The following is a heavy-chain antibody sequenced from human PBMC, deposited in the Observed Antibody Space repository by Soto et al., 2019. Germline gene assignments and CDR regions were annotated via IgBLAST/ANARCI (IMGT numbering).Heavy chain of an antibody. D-gene: IGHD4-4*01. CDR3: AGDPDSHYNDSQASSYP. V-gene: IGHV1-69*08. Sequence: QVQLVQSGAEVKKPGSSVKVSCKASGGTFSTYTITWVRQAPGPGLEWMGRIIPIIGIINYAQKFQGRVTISADKFTGTAYMELTGLRSDDTAVYYCAGDPDSHYNDSQASSYPWGQGTLVTVSS. CDR1: GGTFSTYT. CDR2: IIPIIGII. J-gene: IGHJ5*02.